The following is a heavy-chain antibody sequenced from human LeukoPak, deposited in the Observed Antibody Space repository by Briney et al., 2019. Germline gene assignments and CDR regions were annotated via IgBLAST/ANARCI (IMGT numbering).Heavy chain of an antibody. Sequence: GGSLRLSCEGSGFTFSDHWMGWVRQAPGKGLEWVANISPDGSAAFYVDSVKGRFTISRDNGKNSLYMQIFSLRAEDTAVYYCVRSIDYWGQGTLVTVSS. CDR1: GFTFSDHW. J-gene: IGHJ4*02. V-gene: IGHV3-7*01. CDR3: VRSIDY. CDR2: ISPDGSAA.